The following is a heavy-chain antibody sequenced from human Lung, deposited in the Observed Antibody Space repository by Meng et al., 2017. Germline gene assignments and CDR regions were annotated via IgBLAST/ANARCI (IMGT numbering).Heavy chain of an antibody. D-gene: IGHD1-1*01. CDR1: GFTFTDHW. V-gene: IGHV3-74*01. J-gene: IGHJ1*01. CDR2: INRDGTKP. CDR3: TNDRLNH. Sequence: EGRLGESGGGLVPPGGSLRLSCAASGFTFTDHWMHWVRQGPGKGLVWVSRINRDGTKPTYADSVKGRFTISRDNAKNTLYLQMNNLRAEDTAFYYCTNDRLNHWGQGALVTVSS.